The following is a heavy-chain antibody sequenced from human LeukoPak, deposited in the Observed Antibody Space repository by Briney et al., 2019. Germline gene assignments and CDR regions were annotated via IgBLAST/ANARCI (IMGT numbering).Heavy chain of an antibody. V-gene: IGHV3-21*01. CDR2: ISSSGRFI. Sequence: GGSLRLSCAASGFTFNTYSMTWVRQAPGKGLEWVSSISSSGRFIYYADSVRGRFTVSRDNARNSLSLQMNSLGAEDTAIYYCTRTQRSTSGLDDFDIWGQGTIVTVSS. D-gene: IGHD5/OR15-5a*01. CDR1: GFTFNTYS. J-gene: IGHJ3*02. CDR3: TRTQRSTSGLDDFDI.